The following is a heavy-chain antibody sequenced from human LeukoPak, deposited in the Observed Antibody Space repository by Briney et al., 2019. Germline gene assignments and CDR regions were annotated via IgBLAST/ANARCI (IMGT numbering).Heavy chain of an antibody. CDR1: GFTFSTYA. Sequence: GGSLRLSCAASGFTFSTYAMSWVRQAPGKGLEWVSAISSSGSGTYYADSVKGRFTISRDDSKNTLYLQMNSLRAEDTAVYYCARGRAPPYDLDYWGQGTLVTVSS. CDR2: ISSSGSGT. CDR3: ARGRAPPYDLDY. D-gene: IGHD3-3*01. J-gene: IGHJ4*02. V-gene: IGHV3-23*01.